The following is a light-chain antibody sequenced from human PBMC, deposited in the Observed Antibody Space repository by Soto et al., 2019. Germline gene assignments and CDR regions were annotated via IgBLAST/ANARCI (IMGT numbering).Light chain of an antibody. CDR3: CSYAGSSTPSV. CDR1: SSDVGGYNL. CDR2: EGS. J-gene: IGLJ3*02. Sequence: QSALTQPASVSGSPGQSITISCTGTSSDVGGYNLVSWYQQHPGKAPKLMIYEGSKRPSGVSNRFSGSKSGNTASLTISGLQAEDEADYYCCSYAGSSTPSVFGGGTKLTVL. V-gene: IGLV2-23*01.